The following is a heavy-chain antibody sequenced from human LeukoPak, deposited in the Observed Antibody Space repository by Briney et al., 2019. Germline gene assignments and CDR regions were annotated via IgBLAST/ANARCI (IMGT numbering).Heavy chain of an antibody. CDR2: IIPKSGDT. Sequence: ASVKVSCKASGYTFTGYHMHWVRQAPGQGLEWMGWIIPKSGDTSYAPKFEGRVTMTRDTSISTVYMELSSLRSDDTAVYYCARGPSSDSWFYWGQGTLVTVSS. D-gene: IGHD2-15*01. CDR3: ARGPSSDSWFY. CDR1: GYTFTGYH. J-gene: IGHJ4*02. V-gene: IGHV1-2*02.